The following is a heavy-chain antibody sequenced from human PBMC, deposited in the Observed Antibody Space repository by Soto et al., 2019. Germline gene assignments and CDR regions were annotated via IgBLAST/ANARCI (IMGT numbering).Heavy chain of an antibody. J-gene: IGHJ4*02. V-gene: IGHV3-30*18. Sequence: QVQLVESGGGVVQPVRSLRLACAASGFTFSSYDMHWVRQAPGKGLEWVAVISHDGTNKYYADSVKGRFTISRDTSKNTLYLQMDSLRPEDTAVYYCAKGPGQYISYYFAYWGQGTLVTVSS. CDR2: ISHDGTNK. CDR1: GFTFSSYD. D-gene: IGHD4-4*01. CDR3: AKGPGQYISYYFAY.